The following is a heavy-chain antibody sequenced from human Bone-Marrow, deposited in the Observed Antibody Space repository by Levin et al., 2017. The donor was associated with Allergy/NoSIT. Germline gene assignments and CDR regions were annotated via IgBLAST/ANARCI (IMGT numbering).Heavy chain of an antibody. D-gene: IGHD1-1*01. CDR1: GYTFSNFD. CDR2: MSPNTGNT. J-gene: IGHJ4*02. Sequence: ASVKVSCKASGYTFSNFDINWMRQGTGQGLEWMGWMSPNTGNTGYAQKFQGRISMTRDTSMGTAYMELSSLRSGDTAVYYCARGITAGVDFWGQGTLIAVSS. V-gene: IGHV1-8*01. CDR3: ARGITAGVDF.